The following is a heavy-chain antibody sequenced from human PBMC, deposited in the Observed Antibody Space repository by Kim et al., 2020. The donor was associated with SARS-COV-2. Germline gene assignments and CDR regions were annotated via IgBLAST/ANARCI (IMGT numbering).Heavy chain of an antibody. J-gene: IGHJ6*02. CDR1: GFTFSSYG. Sequence: GGSLRLSCAASGFTFSSYGMHWVRQAPGKGLEWVAVIWYDGSNKYYADSVKGRFTISRDNSKNTLYLQMNSLRAEDTAVYYCARDRYFDWWGGYYGMDVWGQGTTVTVSS. V-gene: IGHV3-33*01. CDR2: IWYDGSNK. CDR3: ARDRYFDWWGGYYGMDV. D-gene: IGHD3-9*01.